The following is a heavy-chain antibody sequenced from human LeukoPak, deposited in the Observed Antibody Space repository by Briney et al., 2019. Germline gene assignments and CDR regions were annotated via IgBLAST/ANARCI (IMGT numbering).Heavy chain of an antibody. V-gene: IGHV3-48*04. J-gene: IGHJ3*01. CDR1: GFTFSSYS. D-gene: IGHD6-13*01. CDR2: ISGSSSTI. Sequence: GGSLRLSCAASGFTFSSYSMNWVRRAPGKGLEWVSYISGSSSTIYYADSVKGRFTISRDNAKNTLYLQMNSLRAEDTAVYYCARDQYSSTWYRGAFDVWGQGTMVSVSS. CDR3: ARDQYSSTWYRGAFDV.